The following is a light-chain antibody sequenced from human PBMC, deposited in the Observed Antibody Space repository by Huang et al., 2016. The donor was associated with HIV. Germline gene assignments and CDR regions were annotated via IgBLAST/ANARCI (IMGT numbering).Light chain of an antibody. CDR2: GAS. CDR1: QDIGNL. CDR3: QRYDSAPRA. V-gene: IGKV1-27*01. Sequence: DIQMTQSPPSLSASQGVRVTLTCRASQDIGNLLAWFQQKPGGVPKLLLYGASTLHVGVPSRFSGRGSGTEFTLTITDLQPEDVATYYCQRYDSAPRAFGPGTKVDIK. J-gene: IGKJ1*01.